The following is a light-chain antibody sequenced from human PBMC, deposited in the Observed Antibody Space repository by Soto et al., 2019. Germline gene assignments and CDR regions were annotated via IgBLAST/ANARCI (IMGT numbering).Light chain of an antibody. J-gene: IGLJ3*02. CDR2: DVS. Sequence: QSALTQPRSVSGSPGQSVTISCTGTSSDVGAYNYVSWYQHHPGKAPKVMIYDVSERPSGVPDRFSGSKSDNKASLTISGLQAEDAADYYCCSDAGSSSWVFGGGTKLTVL. CDR3: CSDAGSSSWV. CDR1: SSDVGAYNY. V-gene: IGLV2-11*01.